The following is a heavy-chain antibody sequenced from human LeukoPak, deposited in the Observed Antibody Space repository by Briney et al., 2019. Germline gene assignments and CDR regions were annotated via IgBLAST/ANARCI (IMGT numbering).Heavy chain of an antibody. CDR3: ARDVAAAGRYYYGMDV. CDR1: GGSIGSGDYY. Sequence: PSETLSLTCTVSGGSIGSGDYYWSWIRQPPGKGLEWIGYIYYSGSTNYNPSLKSRVTISVDTSKNQFSLKLSSVTAADTAVYYCARDVAAAGRYYYGMDVWGQGTTVTVSS. CDR2: IYYSGST. V-gene: IGHV4-61*08. D-gene: IGHD6-13*01. J-gene: IGHJ6*02.